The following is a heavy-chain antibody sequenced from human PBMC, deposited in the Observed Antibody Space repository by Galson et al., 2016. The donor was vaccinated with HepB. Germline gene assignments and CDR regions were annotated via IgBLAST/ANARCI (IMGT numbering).Heavy chain of an antibody. CDR1: DGSFSSNY. Sequence: SETLSLTCGVYDGSFSSNYWAWIRQSPGKGLEWIGEINHRGNTNYNPSLQGRVTLSVDTSKFQALLKVESLTAADTGVYYCARGQRLWFGESGYYFGAWGQGTPVTVSS. CDR2: INHRGNT. J-gene: IGHJ5*02. D-gene: IGHD3-10*01. CDR3: ARGQRLWFGESGYYFGA. V-gene: IGHV4-34*01.